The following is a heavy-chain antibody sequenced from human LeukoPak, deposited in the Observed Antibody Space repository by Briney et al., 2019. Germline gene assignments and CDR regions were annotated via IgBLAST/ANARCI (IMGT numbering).Heavy chain of an antibody. D-gene: IGHD3-10*01. CDR1: GYTFTSYG. Sequence: ASVNVSCKASGYTFTSYGISWVRQAPGQGLEWMGWISAYNGNTNYAQKLQGRVTMTTDTSTSTAYMELRSLRSDDTAVYYCASTTMVRGAYYFDYWGQGTLVTVPS. CDR2: ISAYNGNT. CDR3: ASTTMVRGAYYFDY. J-gene: IGHJ4*02. V-gene: IGHV1-18*01.